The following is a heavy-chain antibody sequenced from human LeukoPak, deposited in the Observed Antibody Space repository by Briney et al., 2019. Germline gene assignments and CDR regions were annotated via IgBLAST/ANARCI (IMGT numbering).Heavy chain of an antibody. CDR1: GGSISSYY. D-gene: IGHD6-13*01. J-gene: IGHJ6*02. Sequence: SETLSLTCTVSGGSISSYYWSWIRQPPGKGLEWIGEINHSGSTNYNPSLKSRVTISVDTSKNQFSLKLSSVTAADTAVYYCARDETAQLDRYSMDVWGQGTTVTVSS. V-gene: IGHV4-34*01. CDR3: ARDETAQLDRYSMDV. CDR2: INHSGST.